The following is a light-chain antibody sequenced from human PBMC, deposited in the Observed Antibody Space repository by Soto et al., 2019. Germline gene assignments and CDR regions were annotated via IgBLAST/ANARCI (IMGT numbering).Light chain of an antibody. J-gene: IGKJ5*01. CDR1: QSISSW. CDR3: KQRNSYPIT. CDR2: DAS. V-gene: IGKV1-5*01. Sequence: DIQMTQSPSTLSASVGDRVTITCRASQSISSWLAWYQQKPGKAPKLLIYDASNLESGVPSRFSGGGSGTEFTLTISSLQPEDFATYYCKQRNSYPITFGQGTRLEIK.